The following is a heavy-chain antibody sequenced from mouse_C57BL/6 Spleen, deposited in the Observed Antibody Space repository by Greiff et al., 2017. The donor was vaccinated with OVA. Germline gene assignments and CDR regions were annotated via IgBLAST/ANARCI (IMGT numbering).Heavy chain of an antibody. CDR3: VRQGYPNWYFDV. J-gene: IGHJ1*03. Sequence: EVKVVESGGGLVQPKGSLKLSCAASGFSFNTYAMNWVRQAPGKGLEWVARIRSKSNNYATYYADSVKDRYTISRDDSESMLYLQMNNLKTEDTAMYYCVRQGYPNWYFDVWGTGTTVTVSS. D-gene: IGHD2-14*01. V-gene: IGHV10-1*01. CDR1: GFSFNTYA. CDR2: IRSKSNNYAT.